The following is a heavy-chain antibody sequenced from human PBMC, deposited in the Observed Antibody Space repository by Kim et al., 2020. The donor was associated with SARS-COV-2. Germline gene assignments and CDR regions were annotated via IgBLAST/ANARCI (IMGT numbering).Heavy chain of an antibody. D-gene: IGHD6-6*01. J-gene: IGHJ4*02. CDR1: GYSFTSYW. CDR2: IYPGDSDT. V-gene: IGHV5-51*01. CDR3: ARAVEYSSSSGDFDY. Sequence: GESLKISCKGSGYSFTSYWIGWVRQMPGKGLEWMGIIYPGDSDTRYSPSFQGQVTISADKSISTAYLQWSSLKASDTAMYYCARAVEYSSSSGDFDYWGQGTLVTVSS.